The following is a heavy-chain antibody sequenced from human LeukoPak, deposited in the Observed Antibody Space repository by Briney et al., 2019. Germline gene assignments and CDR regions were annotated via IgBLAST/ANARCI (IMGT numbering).Heavy chain of an antibody. D-gene: IGHD3-10*01. CDR3: ARENGESGPYYYYMDV. Sequence: GGSLRLSCAASGFTFSSYEMNWVRQAPGKGLEWVSYISSSGSTIYYADSVKGRFTISRDNAKNSLYLQMNSLRAEDTAVYYCARENGESGPYYYYMDVWGKGTTVTISS. CDR1: GFTFSSYE. V-gene: IGHV3-48*03. CDR2: ISSSGSTI. J-gene: IGHJ6*03.